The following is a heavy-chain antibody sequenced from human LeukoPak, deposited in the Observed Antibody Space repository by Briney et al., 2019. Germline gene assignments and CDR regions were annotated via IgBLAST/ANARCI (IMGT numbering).Heavy chain of an antibody. CDR3: ARVGITYYYDSSGPVGNDFDY. CDR2: IKQDGSEK. J-gene: IGHJ4*02. Sequence: GGPLRLSCAASGFTFSSYWMSWVRQAPGKGLEWVANIKQDGSEKYYVDSVKGRFTISRDNAKNSLYLQMNSLRAEDTAVYYCARVGITYYYDSSGPVGNDFDYWGQGTLVTVSS. V-gene: IGHV3-7*01. CDR1: GFTFSSYW. D-gene: IGHD3-22*01.